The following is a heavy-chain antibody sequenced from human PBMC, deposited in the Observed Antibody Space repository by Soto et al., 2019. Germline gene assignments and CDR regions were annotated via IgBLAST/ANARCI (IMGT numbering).Heavy chain of an antibody. Sequence: QVQLVQSGAEVKKPGSSVQVSCKASGGTFSSYTITWVRQAPGQGLEWMGGITPMFGTPNYAQNFRGRVTLTADESTSTAYMELYNLRSEYTAMYFCARDGTLYDSRAYYYLYWGQGTLVTVSS. CDR2: ITPMFGTP. V-gene: IGHV1-69*01. CDR3: ARDGTLYDSRAYYYLY. CDR1: GGTFSSYT. D-gene: IGHD3-22*01. J-gene: IGHJ4*02.